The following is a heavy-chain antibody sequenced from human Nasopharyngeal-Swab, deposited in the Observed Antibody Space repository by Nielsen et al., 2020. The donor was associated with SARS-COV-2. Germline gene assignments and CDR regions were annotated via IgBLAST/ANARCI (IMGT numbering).Heavy chain of an antibody. D-gene: IGHD3-10*01. J-gene: IGHJ4*02. Sequence: GESPKISCAASGFTFGSYAMHWVRQAPGKGLEWVAVISYDGSNKYYADSVKGRFTISRDNSKNTLYLQMNSLRAEDTAVYYCARDYYGSGSSFDYWGQGTLVTVSS. CDR3: ARDYYGSGSSFDY. V-gene: IGHV3-30-3*01. CDR1: GFTFGSYA. CDR2: ISYDGSNK.